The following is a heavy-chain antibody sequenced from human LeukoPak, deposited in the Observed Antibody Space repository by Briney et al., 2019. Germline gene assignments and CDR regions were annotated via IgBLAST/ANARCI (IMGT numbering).Heavy chain of an antibody. Sequence: GGSLRLSCAASGFTFSSYSMIWVRQAPGKGLEWVSSISSSSSYIYYADSVEGRFTISRDNAKNSLYLQMNSLRAEDTAVYYCARDGHPYFDFWSNYYYAFDIWGQGTLVTVSS. D-gene: IGHD3-3*01. V-gene: IGHV3-21*01. CDR1: GFTFSSYS. CDR3: ARDGHPYFDFWSNYYYAFDI. J-gene: IGHJ3*02. CDR2: ISSSSSYI.